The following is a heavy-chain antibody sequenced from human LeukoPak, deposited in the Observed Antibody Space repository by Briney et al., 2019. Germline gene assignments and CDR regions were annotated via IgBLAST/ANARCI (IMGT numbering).Heavy chain of an antibody. CDR1: GFTFNNYA. J-gene: IGHJ4*02. Sequence: GGSLRLSCAASGFTFNNYAMSWVRQAPGKGLEWVSAISGSGGSTYYADSVKGRFTISRDNSKNTLYLQMNSLRAEDTAIYYCAKGPLRGVTKGPIDFWGQGTLVTVSS. D-gene: IGHD3-10*01. CDR3: AKGPLRGVTKGPIDF. V-gene: IGHV3-23*01. CDR2: ISGSGGST.